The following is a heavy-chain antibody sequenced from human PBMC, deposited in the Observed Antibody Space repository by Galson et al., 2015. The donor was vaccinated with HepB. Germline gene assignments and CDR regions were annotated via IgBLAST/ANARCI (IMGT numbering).Heavy chain of an antibody. CDR3: ARGGVGSGELPLGGGY. V-gene: IGHV3-33*08. Sequence: SLRLSCAASGFTFSSYGMHWVRQAPGKGLEWVAVIWYDGSNKYYADSVKGRFTISRDNSKNTLYLQMNSLRAEDTAVYYCARGGVGSGELPLGGGYWGQGTLVTVSS. D-gene: IGHD3-10*01. CDR2: IWYDGSNK. CDR1: GFTFSSYG. J-gene: IGHJ4*02.